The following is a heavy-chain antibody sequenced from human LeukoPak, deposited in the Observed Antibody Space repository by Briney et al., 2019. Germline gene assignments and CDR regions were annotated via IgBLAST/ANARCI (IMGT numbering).Heavy chain of an antibody. V-gene: IGHV3-48*01. CDR2: IGSSSVTI. J-gene: IGHJ3*01. CDR1: GFTFNSYT. CDR3: AKESKGSESSFDL. D-gene: IGHD3-10*01. Sequence: GGSLRLSCAASGFTFNSYTMNWVRQAPGKGLEWISYIGSSSVTIYYADSVKGRFTISRDNAKNSLYLQMNSLRPEDTAVYYCAKESKGSESSFDLWGQGTMVTVSS.